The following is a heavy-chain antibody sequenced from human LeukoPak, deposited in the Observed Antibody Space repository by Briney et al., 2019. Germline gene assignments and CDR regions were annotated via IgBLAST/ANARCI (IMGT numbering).Heavy chain of an antibody. Sequence: GASVKVSCKASGYTFTSYAMHWVRQAPGQRPEWMGWINAGNGNTKYSQKFQGRVTITRDTSASTAYMELSSLRSEDTAVYYCARNHYGSGSYPADYWGQGTLVTVSS. CDR3: ARNHYGSGSYPADY. J-gene: IGHJ4*02. V-gene: IGHV1-3*01. D-gene: IGHD3-10*01. CDR2: INAGNGNT. CDR1: GYTFTSYA.